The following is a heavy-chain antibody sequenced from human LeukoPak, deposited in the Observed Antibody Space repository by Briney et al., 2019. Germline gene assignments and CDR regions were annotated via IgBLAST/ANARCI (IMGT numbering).Heavy chain of an antibody. CDR3: ARDLEWFGESLLH. V-gene: IGHV3-30-3*01. CDR2: ISYDGSNK. Sequence: GGSLRLSCAASGFTFSSYAMHWVRQAPGNGLGWVAVISYDGSNKYYADSVKGRFTISRDNSKSTLYLQMNSLRAEDTAVYYCARDLEWFGESLLHWGQGTLVTVSS. CDR1: GFTFSSYA. D-gene: IGHD3-10*01. J-gene: IGHJ4*02.